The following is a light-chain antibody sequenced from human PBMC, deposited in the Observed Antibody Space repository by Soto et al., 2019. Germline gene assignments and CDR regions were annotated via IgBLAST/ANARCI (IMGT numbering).Light chain of an antibody. V-gene: IGLV2-8*01. J-gene: IGLJ1*01. Sequence: QSVLNQPPSASGSPGQSVTISCTGTSSDVGGYNFVSWYQQHPGKAPKLIIYEVSERPSGVPDRFSGSKAGNTAYLTVSGLQADDEADYYCSSYAGSNFNVFGIGTKVTVL. CDR1: SSDVGGYNF. CDR2: EVS. CDR3: SSYAGSNFNV.